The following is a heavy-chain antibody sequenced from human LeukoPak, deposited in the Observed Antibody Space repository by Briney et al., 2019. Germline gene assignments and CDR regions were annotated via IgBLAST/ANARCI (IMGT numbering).Heavy chain of an antibody. V-gene: IGHV5-51*01. J-gene: IGHJ4*02. CDR3: ATPHDATAYYYDSSGYFY. Sequence: GESLKIPGRGSGYNFSGYWIAWGRQMAGKGLEWMGIIYPADSDTRYSTSFQGQVTISADKSITPAYLQWSSLEASDTAMYYCATPHDATAYYYDSSGYFYWGQGTLVTVSS. CDR2: IYPADSDT. D-gene: IGHD3-22*01. CDR1: GYNFSGYW.